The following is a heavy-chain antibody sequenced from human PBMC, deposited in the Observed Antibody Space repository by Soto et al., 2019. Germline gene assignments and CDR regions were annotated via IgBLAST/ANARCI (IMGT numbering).Heavy chain of an antibody. J-gene: IGHJ4*02. V-gene: IGHV3-11*05. D-gene: IGHD3-22*01. Sequence: QVQLVESGGGLVKPGGSLRLSCAASGFTFSDYYMSWIRQAPGKGLEWVSYISSSSSYTNYADSVKGRFTSSRDNAKNSRYPHMNSLSAEDTAVYYCARAMDDRRGYYFDYWGQGTLVTVSS. CDR1: GFTFSDYY. CDR3: ARAMDDRRGYYFDY. CDR2: ISSSSSYT.